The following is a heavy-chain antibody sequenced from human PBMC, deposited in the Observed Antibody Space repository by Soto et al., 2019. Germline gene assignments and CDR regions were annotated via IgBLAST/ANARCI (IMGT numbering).Heavy chain of an antibody. J-gene: IGHJ4*01. CDR3: AKAARATTLYNFDF. CDR1: GFTFSNFA. Sequence: PGWSLRLSCVASGFTFSNFAMTWVRQPPGKGLEWVSVISDSGDTTFHADSVKGRFTISRDNSKKTVYLQMNSLRAEDTAVYYCAKAARATTLYNFDFWGQGTLVTVSS. D-gene: IGHD1-26*01. V-gene: IGHV3-23*01. CDR2: ISDSGDTT.